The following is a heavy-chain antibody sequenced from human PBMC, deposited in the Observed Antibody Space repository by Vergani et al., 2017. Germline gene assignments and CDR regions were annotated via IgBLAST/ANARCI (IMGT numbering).Heavy chain of an antibody. D-gene: IGHD5-24*01. V-gene: IGHV3-21*01. CDR1: GFTFSSYS. CDR2: ISSSSSYI. J-gene: IGHJ6*02. CDR3: ARAGERWLHRDYYYYYGMDV. Sequence: EVQLVESGGGLVKPGGSLRLSCAASGFTFSSYSMNWVRQAPGKGLEWVSSISSSSSYIYYADSVKGRFTISRDNAKNSLYLQMNSLRAEDTAVYYCARAGERWLHRDYYYYYGMDVWGQGTTVTVSS.